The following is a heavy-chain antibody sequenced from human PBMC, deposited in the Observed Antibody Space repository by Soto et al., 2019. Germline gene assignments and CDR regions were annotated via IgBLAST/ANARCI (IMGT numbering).Heavy chain of an antibody. J-gene: IGHJ5*02. CDR1: GFTVSSNY. D-gene: IGHD5-12*01. CDR2: IYSAGNT. CDR3: ASQYGGYGWFDT. Sequence: GGSLRLSCAASGFTVSSNYMSWVRQAPGKGLEWISIIYSAGNTYYADSVKGRFTISRDNSKNTLYLQMNSLRAEDTAVYYCASQYGGYGWFDTWGQGTPVTVSS. V-gene: IGHV3-66*04.